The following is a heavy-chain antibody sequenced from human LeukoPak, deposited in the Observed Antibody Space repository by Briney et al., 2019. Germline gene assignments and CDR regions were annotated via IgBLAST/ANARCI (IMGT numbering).Heavy chain of an antibody. CDR1: GFTFSSYG. Sequence: GGSLRLSCAASGFTFSSYGMHWVRQAPGKGLEWVAFIRYDGSNKCYADSVKGRFTISRDNSKNTLYLQMNSLRAEDTAVYYCARRRDSGSLQHFDYWGQGTLVTVSS. J-gene: IGHJ4*02. CDR3: ARRRDSGSLQHFDY. V-gene: IGHV3-30*02. CDR2: IRYDGSNK. D-gene: IGHD1-26*01.